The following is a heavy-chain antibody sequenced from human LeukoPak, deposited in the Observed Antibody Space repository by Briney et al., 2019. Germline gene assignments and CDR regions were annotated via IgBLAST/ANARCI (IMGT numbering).Heavy chain of an antibody. Sequence: GGSLRLSCAASGFSFSSSGMHWVRQAPGRGPEWVAFTRFDDSYKAYGDSVKGRFTISRDNSKNTLYLQMDSLRSDDTAVYYCAKSSAGITWFDPWGQGTLVTVSS. CDR2: TRFDDSYK. CDR1: GFSFSSSG. CDR3: AKSSAGITWFDP. J-gene: IGHJ5*02. V-gene: IGHV3-30*02. D-gene: IGHD1-1*01.